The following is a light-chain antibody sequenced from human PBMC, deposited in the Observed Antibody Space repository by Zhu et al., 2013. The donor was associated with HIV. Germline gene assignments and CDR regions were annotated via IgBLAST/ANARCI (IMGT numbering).Light chain of an antibody. J-gene: IGKJ1*01. V-gene: IGKV1-27*01. CDR3: QKYNNAPWT. CDR2: GAS. CDR1: QRVSNN. Sequence: DIQMTQSPFSLSASIGDRVTITCRASQRVSNNLAWYQQKPGKVPKLLIYGASTLQSGVPSRFSGSGSGTDFTLTISSLQPEDVATYYCQKYNNAPWTFGQGTKVEIK.